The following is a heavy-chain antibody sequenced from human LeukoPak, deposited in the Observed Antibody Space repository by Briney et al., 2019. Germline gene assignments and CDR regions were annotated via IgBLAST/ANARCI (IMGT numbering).Heavy chain of an antibody. Sequence: GGSLRLSCVVSGFSVSNNYIIWVRQAPGNGLERVSVIYGDGRTSHSASVKGRFTISRDNSKNIVSLQMNNLRAEDTAVYYCARGRGLGVVSPYFDYWGQGTLVTVSS. J-gene: IGHJ4*02. D-gene: IGHD3-3*01. V-gene: IGHV3-53*01. CDR2: IYGDGRT. CDR1: GFSVSNNY. CDR3: ARGRGLGVVSPYFDY.